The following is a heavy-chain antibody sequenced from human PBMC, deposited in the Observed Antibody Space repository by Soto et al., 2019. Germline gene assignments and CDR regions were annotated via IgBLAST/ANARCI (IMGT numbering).Heavy chain of an antibody. CDR2: LHTDGYT. D-gene: IGHD6-19*01. V-gene: IGHV4-34*02. CDR3: ARGLDQYKIGW. CDR1: GGSFSGYY. J-gene: IGHJ1*01. Sequence: QVHLQQGGAGLLKPSETLSLTCAVSGGSFSGYYGSWIRQPPGKGLEWIGELHTDGYTNHNPSLESRVTISVDSSKNHLSLRLSSVTAADTAVYYCARGLDQYKIGWWGQGTLVTVSS.